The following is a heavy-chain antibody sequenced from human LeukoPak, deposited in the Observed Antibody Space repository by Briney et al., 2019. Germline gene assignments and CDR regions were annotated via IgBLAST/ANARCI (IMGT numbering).Heavy chain of an antibody. J-gene: IGHJ4*02. CDR1: GFTFSSYG. V-gene: IGHV3-23*01. Sequence: GGTLRLSCAASGFTFSSYGMSWVRQAPGKGLEWVSSISGSGGSTYYADSVKGRFTISRDNSKNTPYLQMNSLRAEDTAVYYCAKVRAAAASFDYWGQGTLVTVSS. D-gene: IGHD6-13*01. CDR2: ISGSGGST. CDR3: AKVRAAAASFDY.